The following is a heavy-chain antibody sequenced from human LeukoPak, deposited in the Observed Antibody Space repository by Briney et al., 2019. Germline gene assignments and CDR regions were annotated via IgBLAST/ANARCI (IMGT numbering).Heavy chain of an antibody. CDR2: IYYSGST. CDR3: ARRVYSSGWYVFDY. Sequence: SETLSLTCTVSGGSISSGGYYWSWIRQHPGKGLEWIGCIYYSGSTYYNPSLKSRVTISVDTSKNQFSLKLSSVTAADTAVYYCARRVYSSGWYVFDYWGQGTLVTVSS. D-gene: IGHD6-19*01. V-gene: IGHV4-31*03. CDR1: GGSISSGGYY. J-gene: IGHJ4*02.